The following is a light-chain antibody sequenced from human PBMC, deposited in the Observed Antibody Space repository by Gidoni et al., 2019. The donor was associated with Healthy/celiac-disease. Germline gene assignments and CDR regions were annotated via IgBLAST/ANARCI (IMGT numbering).Light chain of an antibody. CDR3: SSYTSNSTLV. Sequence: SALAQPASVSGSPGQSITTSCTGSSSDVGGYNYVSWYQQHPGKAPKLMIYDVSNRPLGVSNRFSGSKSGNTASLTISGLQAEDEADYYCSSYTSNSTLVFGGGTKLTVL. CDR1: SSDVGGYNY. CDR2: DVS. J-gene: IGLJ3*02. V-gene: IGLV2-14*01.